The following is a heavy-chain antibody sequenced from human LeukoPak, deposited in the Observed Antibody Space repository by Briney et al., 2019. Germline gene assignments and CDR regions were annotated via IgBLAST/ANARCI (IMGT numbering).Heavy chain of an antibody. CDR2: IYYSGST. CDR1: GGSIISSSYY. V-gene: IGHV4-39*07. D-gene: IGHD5-24*01. CDR3: AKEREMNWFDP. Sequence: SGTLSLTCTVSGGSIISSSYYWGWIRQPPGKGLEWIGSIYYSGSTYYSPSLKSRVTISVDTSKNQFSLKLSSVTAADTAVYYCAKEREMNWFDPWGQGTLVTVSS. J-gene: IGHJ5*02.